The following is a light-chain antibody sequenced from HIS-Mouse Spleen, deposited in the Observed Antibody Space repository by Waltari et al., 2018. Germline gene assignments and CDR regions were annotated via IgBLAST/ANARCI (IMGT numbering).Light chain of an antibody. CDR2: EDS. J-gene: IGLJ2*01. CDR1: ALPKKY. CDR3: YSTDSSGNHRV. V-gene: IGLV3-10*01. Sequence: SYELPKPPSVSVSPGQTARITCSGDALPKKYAYWYQQKSGQAPVLVIYEDSKRPSGIPERFSGSSSGTMATLTISGAQVEDEADYYCYSTDSSGNHRVFGGGTKLTVL.